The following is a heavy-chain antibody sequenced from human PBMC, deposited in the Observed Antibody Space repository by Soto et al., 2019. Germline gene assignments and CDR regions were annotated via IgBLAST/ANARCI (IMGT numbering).Heavy chain of an antibody. V-gene: IGHV4-4*02. CDR1: GASIGTNNW. J-gene: IGHJ4*02. D-gene: IGHD5-12*01. CDR2: VYHSGTT. CDR3: AVPGRGDFDY. Sequence: KTSETLSLTCAVSGASIGTNNWWSWVRQPPGKGLEWIGEVYHSGTTNCNPSLKSRVTISIDKSKNQFSLTLTSMTAADMALYYCAVPGRGDFDYWSQGTLVTVPQ.